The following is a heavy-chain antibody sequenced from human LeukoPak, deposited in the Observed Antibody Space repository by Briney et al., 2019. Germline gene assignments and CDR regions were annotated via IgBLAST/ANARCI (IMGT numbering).Heavy chain of an antibody. Sequence: ASVNVSCKAFGYSFTNYYMHWVRQAPGQGLEWMGIINPSVGSTTYAQKFQGRVTMTRDTSTSTVYMELSSLRSEDTAMYYCARDYGDLDYWGQGTLVTVSS. J-gene: IGHJ4*02. CDR2: INPSVGST. V-gene: IGHV1-46*01. CDR3: ARDYGDLDY. CDR1: GYSFTNYY. D-gene: IGHD4-17*01.